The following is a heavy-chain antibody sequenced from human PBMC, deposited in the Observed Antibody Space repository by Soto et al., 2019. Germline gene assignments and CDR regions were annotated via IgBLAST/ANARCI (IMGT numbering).Heavy chain of an antibody. D-gene: IGHD3-10*01. Sequence: PSETLSLTCTVSGGSISSYYWSWIRQPPGKELEWIGYIYYSGSTNYNPSLKSRVTISVDTSKNQFSLKLSSVTAADTAVYYCARGTAPGSGSTNYYYYYYMDVWGKGTTVTVSS. J-gene: IGHJ6*03. CDR1: GGSISSYY. CDR3: ARGTAPGSGSTNYYYYYYMDV. V-gene: IGHV4-59*01. CDR2: IYYSGST.